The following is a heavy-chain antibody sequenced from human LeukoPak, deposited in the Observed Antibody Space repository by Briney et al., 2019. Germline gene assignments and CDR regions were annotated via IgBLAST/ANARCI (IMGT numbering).Heavy chain of an antibody. CDR3: ARLNGDYPRFYYYMDV. Sequence: KPGESLRISCKASGYSFTNFWIGWVRQMPGKGLEWMGIIFLADSDTTYSPSFEGQVTISADKSISTAYLQWSSLKASDTAIYYCARLNGDYPRFYYYMDVWGKGTTVTVSS. D-gene: IGHD4-17*01. J-gene: IGHJ6*03. V-gene: IGHV5-51*03. CDR1: GYSFTNFW. CDR2: IFLADSDT.